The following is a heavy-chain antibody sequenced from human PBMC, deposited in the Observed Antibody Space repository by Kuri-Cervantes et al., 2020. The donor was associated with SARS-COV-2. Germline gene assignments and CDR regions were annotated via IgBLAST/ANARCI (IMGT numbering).Heavy chain of an antibody. Sequence: SLKISCAASGFTFDDYAMHWVRQAPGKGLEWVSGISWNSGSIGYADSVKGRFTISRDNAKNSLYLQMNSLRAEDMALYYCARDSSGYTDTWGQGTLVTVSS. CDR3: ARDSSGYTDT. CDR1: GFTFDDYA. CDR2: ISWNSGSI. V-gene: IGHV3-9*03. J-gene: IGHJ4*02. D-gene: IGHD3-22*01.